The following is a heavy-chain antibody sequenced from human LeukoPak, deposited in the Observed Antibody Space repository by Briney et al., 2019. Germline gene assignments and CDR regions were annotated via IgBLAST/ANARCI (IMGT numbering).Heavy chain of an antibody. D-gene: IGHD1-1*01. J-gene: IGHJ5*02. Sequence: PGGSLRLSCAASGFTFSSYAMHWVRQAPGKGLEWVAVISYDGSNKYYADSVKGRFTISRDNSKNTVYLQMNSLRAEDTAVYYCASGSTTGTDLSQFDHWGQGTLVTVSS. CDR2: ISYDGSNK. CDR1: GFTFSSYA. V-gene: IGHV3-30-3*01. CDR3: ASGSTTGTDLSQFDH.